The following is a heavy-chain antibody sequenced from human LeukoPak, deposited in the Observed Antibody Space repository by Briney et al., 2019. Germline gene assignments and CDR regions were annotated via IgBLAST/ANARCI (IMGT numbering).Heavy chain of an antibody. Sequence: SETLSLTCAVSGGSISSNSYYWGWIRQPPGKGLEWIGSIYYSGSTYYNPSLKSRVTISVDTSKNQFSLKLSSVTAADTAVYYCARAAGGYSSSWYWYAFDIWGQGTMVTVSS. V-gene: IGHV4-39*01. CDR2: IYYSGST. J-gene: IGHJ3*02. CDR3: ARAAGGYSSSWYWYAFDI. CDR1: GGSISSNSYY. D-gene: IGHD6-13*01.